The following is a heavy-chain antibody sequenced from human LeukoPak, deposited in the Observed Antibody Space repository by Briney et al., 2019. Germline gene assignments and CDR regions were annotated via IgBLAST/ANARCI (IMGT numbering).Heavy chain of an antibody. J-gene: IGHJ5*02. CDR2: ISSSSSYI. CDR3: ARGYYYDSSGYPHGPAFDP. D-gene: IGHD3-22*01. V-gene: IGHV3-21*01. Sequence: PGGSLRLSCAASGFTFSSYSMNWVRQAPGKGLEWVSSISSSSSYIYYADSVKGRFTISRDNAKNSLYLQMNSLRAEDTAVYYCARGYYYDSSGYPHGPAFDPWGQGTLSPSPQ. CDR1: GFTFSSYS.